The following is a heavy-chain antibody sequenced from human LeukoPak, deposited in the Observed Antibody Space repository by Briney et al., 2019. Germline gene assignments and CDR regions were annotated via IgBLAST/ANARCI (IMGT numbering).Heavy chain of an antibody. Sequence: GRSLRLSCAASGFTFSSYGMHWVRQAPGKGLEWVAAILYEGSDKYYADSVEGRFTISRDNSKNTLYLQMNSLRDEDTAVYYCARARGVAAAVVDYWGQGTLVTVSS. J-gene: IGHJ4*02. D-gene: IGHD6-13*01. V-gene: IGHV3-30*03. CDR1: GFTFSSYG. CDR2: ILYEGSDK. CDR3: ARARGVAAAVVDY.